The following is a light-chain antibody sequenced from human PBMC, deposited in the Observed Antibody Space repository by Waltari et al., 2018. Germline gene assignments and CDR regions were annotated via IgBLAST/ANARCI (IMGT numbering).Light chain of an antibody. J-gene: IGLJ1*01. CDR2: EVS. Sequence: QSALTQPASVSGSPGQSITISCTGTSSDVGRYNLFSWYQQHPGKAPKLMIYEVSKRPSGVSNRFSGSKSGNTAYLTISGLQTEDEADYYCCSYAGSFYVFGTGTKVTVL. CDR1: SSDVGRYNL. V-gene: IGLV2-23*02. CDR3: CSYAGSFYV.